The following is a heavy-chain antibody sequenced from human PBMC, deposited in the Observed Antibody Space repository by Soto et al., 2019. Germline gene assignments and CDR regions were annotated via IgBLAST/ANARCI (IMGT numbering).Heavy chain of an antibody. J-gene: IGHJ5*02. Sequence: QVQLVQSGAEVKKPGASVQVSCKASGYTFTSYGISWVRQAPGPGLEWMGWISAYNGNTNYTQKLQGRVTMTTETSTSTADLELRSLISDDTAVYYCARDPGYYILTGKGFDTWGQGTLVTVSS. V-gene: IGHV1-18*04. CDR3: ARDPGYYILTGKGFDT. D-gene: IGHD3-9*01. CDR1: GYTFTSYG. CDR2: ISAYNGNT.